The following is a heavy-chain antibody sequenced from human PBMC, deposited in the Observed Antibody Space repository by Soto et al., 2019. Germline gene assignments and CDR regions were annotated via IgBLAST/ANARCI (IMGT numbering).Heavy chain of an antibody. Sequence: SQXLSLTCVISGDSVSTNSATWDWIRQSPSRGLEWLGRTYYRSNWYTDYAVSVKGRITISPDTSNNQLSLQLKSVTPDDTAVYYCARLIGNSWLDSWGQGTLVTVS. J-gene: IGHJ5*01. V-gene: IGHV6-1*01. D-gene: IGHD2-8*01. CDR2: TYYRSNWYT. CDR1: GDSVSTNSAT. CDR3: ARLIGNSWLDS.